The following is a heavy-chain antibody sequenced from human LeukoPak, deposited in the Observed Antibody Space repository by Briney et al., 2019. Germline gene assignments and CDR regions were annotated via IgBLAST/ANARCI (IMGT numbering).Heavy chain of an antibody. CDR1: GFTFTGYY. V-gene: IGHV1-2*02. Sequence: ASVKVSCKASGFTFTGYYMHWVRLAPGEGLEWMGSINPNSGGTNYAQKFQGRVTMTRDTSISTAYMELSSLRSDDTAVYYCAREKANAFDFWGQGTMVTVSS. CDR2: INPNSGGT. J-gene: IGHJ3*01. CDR3: AREKANAFDF.